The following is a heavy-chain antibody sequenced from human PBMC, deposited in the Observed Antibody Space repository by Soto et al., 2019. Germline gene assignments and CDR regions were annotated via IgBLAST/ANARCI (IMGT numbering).Heavy chain of an antibody. CDR2: IYWDDDK. CDR3: AHRRREYVWGDAVYFDY. CDR1: GFSLSTSGVG. Sequence: QITLKESGPTLVKPTQTLTLTCTFSGFSLSTSGVGVGWIRQPPGKALEWLALIYWDDDKRYSPSLKSRLTITKDTSKTQVVLTMTNMDPVDTATYYCAHRRREYVWGDAVYFDYWGQGTLVTVSS. J-gene: IGHJ4*02. V-gene: IGHV2-5*02. D-gene: IGHD3-16*01.